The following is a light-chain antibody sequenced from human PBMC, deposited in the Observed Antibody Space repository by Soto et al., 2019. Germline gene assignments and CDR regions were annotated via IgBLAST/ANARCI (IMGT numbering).Light chain of an antibody. J-gene: IGKJ2*01. CDR1: QSVLYSSNNKNL. Sequence: DIVMTQSPEYLAVSLGERATINCKSSQSVLYSSNNKNLVAWYQQKPGQPPKLLIYWASTREAGVPDRFCGSGSGGDFPPTISSRQADDAAVYYYQQYYSPPRYTFGQGTRLGIK. CDR2: WAS. CDR3: QQYYSPPRYT. V-gene: IGKV4-1*01.